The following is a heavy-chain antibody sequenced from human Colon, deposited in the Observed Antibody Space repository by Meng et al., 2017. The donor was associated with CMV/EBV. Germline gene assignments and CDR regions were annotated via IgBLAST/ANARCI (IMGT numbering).Heavy chain of an antibody. CDR3: ATLSIYDATISDF. Sequence: GYPYSIHYTQWIRQAPGRGLEGRGWRNHNRGKSNYAQKVQDRVEMTRDTTVSTAYLDLTSLRSADTAVYYCATLSIYDATISDFWGQGTLVTVSS. CDR1: GYPYSIHY. V-gene: IGHV1-2*02. D-gene: IGHD5-12*01. J-gene: IGHJ4*02. CDR2: RNHNRGKS.